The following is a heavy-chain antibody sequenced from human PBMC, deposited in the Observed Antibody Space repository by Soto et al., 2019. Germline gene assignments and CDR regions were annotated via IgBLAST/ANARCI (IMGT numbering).Heavy chain of an antibody. D-gene: IGHD3-22*01. CDR1: VGSFSGYY. Sequence: SETLSLTCAVYVGSFSGYYWSWIRQPPGKGLEWIGEINHSGSTNYNPSLKSRVTISVDTSKNQFSLKLSSVTAADTAVYYCARKTYYYDSSGRAFDIWGQGTMVTVSS. V-gene: IGHV4-34*01. CDR2: INHSGST. J-gene: IGHJ3*02. CDR3: ARKTYYYDSSGRAFDI.